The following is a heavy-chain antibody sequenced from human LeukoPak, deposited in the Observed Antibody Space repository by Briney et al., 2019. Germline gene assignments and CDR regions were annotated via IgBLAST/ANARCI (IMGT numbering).Heavy chain of an antibody. D-gene: IGHD3-10*01. J-gene: IGHJ3*02. CDR3: ARGPRRGAFDI. CDR2: INHSGST. CDR1: GGSFSGYY. Sequence: PSETLSLTCAVYGGSFSGYYWSWIRQPPGKGLEWIGEINHSGSTNYNPSLKSRVTISVGTSKNQFSLKLSSVTAADTAVYYCARGPRRGAFDIWGQGTMVTVSS. V-gene: IGHV4-34*01.